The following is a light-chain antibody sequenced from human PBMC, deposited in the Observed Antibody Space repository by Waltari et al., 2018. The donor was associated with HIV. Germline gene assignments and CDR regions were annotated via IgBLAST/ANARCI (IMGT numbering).Light chain of an antibody. Sequence: DIQLTQSPSSLSASVGDRVTITCPASQDIGNYLNWYQQKPGQAPQRLIYDVSKLETGVPTRFSGSRSGTNFACTISSLQPEDVATYNGQQYDSRLGTFGGGTKVQSK. CDR1: QDIGNY. CDR3: QQYDSRLGT. V-gene: IGKV1-33*01. CDR2: DVS. J-gene: IGKJ4*01.